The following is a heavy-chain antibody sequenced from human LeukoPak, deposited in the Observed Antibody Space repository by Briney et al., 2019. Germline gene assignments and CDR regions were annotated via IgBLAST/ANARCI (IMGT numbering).Heavy chain of an antibody. CDR1: GDSISSSAFT. D-gene: IGHD3-3*01. V-gene: IGHV4-39*01. CDR2: IYYSGST. J-gene: IGHJ6*03. Sequence: PSETLSLTCTVSGDSISSSAFTWGWIRQPPGKGLEWIGSIYYSGSTYYNPSLQSRVTISIDTSKNQFSLKLSSVTAADTAVYYCARHAKVYDYWSGGGYFYYYMDVWGKGSTVTVSS. CDR3: ARHAKVYDYWSGGGYFYYYMDV.